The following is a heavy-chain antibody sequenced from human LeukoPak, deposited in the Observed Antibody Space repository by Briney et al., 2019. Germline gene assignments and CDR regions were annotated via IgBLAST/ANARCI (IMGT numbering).Heavy chain of an antibody. D-gene: IGHD7-27*01. CDR1: GYTFTDYY. CDR3: ARTNWDYIDV. V-gene: IGHV1-2*02. Sequence: GASVKVSCKTSGYTFTDYYLHWVRQAPGQGLEWMGWIYPNSGGTNYAQKFRGRVTLTSNTSISTAYMELSRLRSDDTAVYYCARTNWDYIDVWGKGTTVTVSS. J-gene: IGHJ6*03. CDR2: IYPNSGGT.